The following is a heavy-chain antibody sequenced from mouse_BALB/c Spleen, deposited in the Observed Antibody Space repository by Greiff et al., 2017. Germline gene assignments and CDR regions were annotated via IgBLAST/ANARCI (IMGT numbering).Heavy chain of an antibody. D-gene: IGHD1-1*01. CDR3: ARRGYYGSRNYFDY. CDR1: GYTFTSYV. V-gene: IGHV1-14*01. J-gene: IGHJ2*01. CDR2: INPYNDGT. Sequence: LQESGPELVKPGASVKMSCKASGYTFTSYVMHWVKQKPGQGLEWIGYINPYNDGTKYNEKFKGKATLTSDKSSSTAYMELSSLTSEDSAVYYCARRGYYGSRNYFDYWGQGTTLTVSS.